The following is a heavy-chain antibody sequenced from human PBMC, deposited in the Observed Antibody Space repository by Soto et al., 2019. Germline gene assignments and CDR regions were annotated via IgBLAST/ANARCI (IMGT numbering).Heavy chain of an antibody. CDR2: ISYDGSNK. J-gene: IGHJ6*02. Sequence: QVQLVESGGGVVQPGRSLRLSCAASGFTFSSYGMHWVRQAPGKGLEWVAVISYDGSNKYYADSVKGRFTISRDNSKNTLYLQMNSLRAEDTAVYYCAKDRWSNDAIQTYYYYYSMDVWGQGTTVTVSS. V-gene: IGHV3-30*18. CDR3: AKDRWSNDAIQTYYYYYSMDV. CDR1: GFTFSSYG. D-gene: IGHD1-1*01.